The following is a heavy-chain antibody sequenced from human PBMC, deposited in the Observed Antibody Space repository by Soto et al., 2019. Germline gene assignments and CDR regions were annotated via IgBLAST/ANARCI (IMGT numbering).Heavy chain of an antibody. CDR2: IYYTGSA. D-gene: IGHD6-6*01. CDR3: ASFGSSSWNWFEP. V-gene: IGHV4-31*03. J-gene: IGHJ5*02. CDR1: GGSISSGGYY. Sequence: QVQLQESGPGLVKPSQTLSLTCTVSGGSISSGGYYWSWIRQHPGKGLDWIGYIYYTGSAYYNPSLESRVTISVDSSKNLFSLKLSSVTAADKAVYYCASFGSSSWNWFEPWGQGTLVTVSS.